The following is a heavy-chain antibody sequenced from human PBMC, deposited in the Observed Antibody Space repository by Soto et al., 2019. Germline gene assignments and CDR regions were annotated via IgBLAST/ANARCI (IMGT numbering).Heavy chain of an antibody. D-gene: IGHD6-19*01. CDR3: ARRVGTVRQWPQVGWFDP. Sequence: QLQLQESGPGLVKPSETLSLTCTVSGGSISSSSYYWGWIRQPPGKGLEWIGSIYYSGSTYYNPSLTSRVPISVDTSNNQVSLTLSSVTAADTAVYYCARRVGTVRQWPQVGWFDPWGQGTLVTVSS. J-gene: IGHJ5*02. CDR1: GGSISSSSYY. CDR2: IYYSGST. V-gene: IGHV4-39*01.